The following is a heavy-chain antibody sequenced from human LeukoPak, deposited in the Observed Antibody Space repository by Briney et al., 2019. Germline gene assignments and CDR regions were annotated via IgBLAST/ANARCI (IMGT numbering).Heavy chain of an antibody. V-gene: IGHV4-59*01. CDR3: ARGRRYSGTSGQYFDS. Sequence: SETLSLTCAVSGDFISSYYWSWIRQPPRKGLEWIGYIYDSGSTHYNPSLKSRVTISVDTSKKQFSLKLSSVTAADTAVYYCARGRRYSGTSGQYFDSWAQGTLVTLSS. CDR1: GDFISSYY. CDR2: IYDSGST. J-gene: IGHJ4*02. D-gene: IGHD1-26*01.